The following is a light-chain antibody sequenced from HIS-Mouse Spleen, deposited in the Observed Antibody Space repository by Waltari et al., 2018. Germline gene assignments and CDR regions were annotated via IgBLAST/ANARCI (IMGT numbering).Light chain of an antibody. V-gene: IGKV1-39*01. CDR3: QQSYSTPRT. CDR1: QSISSY. CDR2: AAS. Sequence: DIQMTQSPSSLSASVGHRVTVTCRASQSISSYLNWYQQKPGKAPKLLNYAASSLQSGVPSRFSGSGSGTDFTLTISSLQPEDFATYYCQQSYSTPRTFGQGTKLEIK. J-gene: IGKJ2*01.